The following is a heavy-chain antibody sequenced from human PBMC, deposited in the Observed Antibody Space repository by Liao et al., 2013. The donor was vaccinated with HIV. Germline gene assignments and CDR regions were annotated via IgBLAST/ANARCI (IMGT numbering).Heavy chain of an antibody. CDR3: ARVGSTVTYLDY. V-gene: IGHV4-34*09. J-gene: IGHJ4*02. D-gene: IGHD4-17*01. CDR2: INHSGST. CDR1: GGSFSGYY. Sequence: QVQLQESGPGLVKPSETLSLTCAVYGGSFSGYYWSWIRQPPGKGLEWIGEINHSGSTNYNPSLKSRVTISVDTSKNQFSLNLSSVTAADTAVYYCARVGSTVTYLDYWGQGNPGHRLL.